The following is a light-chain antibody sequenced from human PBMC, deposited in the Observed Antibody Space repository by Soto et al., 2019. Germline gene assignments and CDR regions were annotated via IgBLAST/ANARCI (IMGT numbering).Light chain of an antibody. V-gene: IGKV1-27*01. CDR1: HDIGNS. Sequence: DIQMTQSPSSLSASVGDRVTITCRAGHDIGNSLAWYQQKPGQVPKLVIFAASTLQSGVPSRFSGSGSGTEFPLTINSLQTEDVATYYCQKYNGAPPLFTFGPGTKVDIK. CDR3: QKYNGAPPLFT. J-gene: IGKJ3*01. CDR2: AAS.